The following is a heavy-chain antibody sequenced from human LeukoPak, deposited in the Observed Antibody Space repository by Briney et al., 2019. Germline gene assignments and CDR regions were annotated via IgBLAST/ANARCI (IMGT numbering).Heavy chain of an antibody. CDR3: AKDRTVGASYWYFDL. J-gene: IGHJ2*01. V-gene: IGHV3-23*01. D-gene: IGHD1-26*01. CDR1: GFTFSTYG. Sequence: PGGSLRLSCTASGFTFSTYGMSWVRQAPGKGLEWVSAISGNGGTTYYADSVKGRFTISRDSSKNTLFLHMNTLRAEDTAIYYCAKDRTVGASYWYFDLWGRGTLVTVSS. CDR2: ISGNGGTT.